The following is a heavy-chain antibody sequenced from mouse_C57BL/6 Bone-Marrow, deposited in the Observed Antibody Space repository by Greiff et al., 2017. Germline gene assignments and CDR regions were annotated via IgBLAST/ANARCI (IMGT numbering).Heavy chain of an antibody. Sequence: EVMLVESGGDLVKPGGSLKLSCAASGFTFSSYGMSWVRQTPDKRLEWVATISSGGSYTYYPDSVKGRFTISRDNAKNTLYLQMSSLKSEDTAMYYCASVLRTRGYWYFDVWGTGTTVTVSS. D-gene: IGHD1-1*01. V-gene: IGHV5-6*01. CDR3: ASVLRTRGYWYFDV. CDR1: GFTFSSYG. CDR2: ISSGGSYT. J-gene: IGHJ1*03.